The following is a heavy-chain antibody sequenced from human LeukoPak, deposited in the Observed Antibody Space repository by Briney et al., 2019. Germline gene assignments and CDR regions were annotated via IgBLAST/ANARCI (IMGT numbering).Heavy chain of an antibody. Sequence: GGSLRLPCSASGFNFSSLLMQRVGQAPGKGLEGVADLSYGGSNRYYADSVKDLITIARDNSKNTLYLQMNSLRGEDTAEYYCARDAGKVYYYYGMDVWGQGTTVTVSS. J-gene: IGHJ6*02. CDR2: LSYGGSNR. V-gene: IGHV3-30*04. CDR3: ARDAGKVYYYYGMDV. CDR1: GFNFSSLL. D-gene: IGHD4-23*01.